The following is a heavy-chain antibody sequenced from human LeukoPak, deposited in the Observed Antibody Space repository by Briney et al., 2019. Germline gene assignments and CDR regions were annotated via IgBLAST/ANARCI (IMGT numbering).Heavy chain of an antibody. CDR2: MKQDGSEK. Sequence: GGSLRLSCAASGFTFSNYWMNWVRQAPGKGLEWVANMKQDGSEKYYVDSVKGRFTISRDTSKNTLYLQMNRLRAEDTAVYYCARDLDSSGWYGYFDYWGQGTLVTVSS. CDR3: ARDLDSSGWYGYFDY. D-gene: IGHD6-19*01. CDR1: GFTFSNYW. J-gene: IGHJ4*02. V-gene: IGHV3-7*01.